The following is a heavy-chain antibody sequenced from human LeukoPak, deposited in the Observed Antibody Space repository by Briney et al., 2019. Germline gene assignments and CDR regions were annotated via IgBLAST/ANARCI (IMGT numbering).Heavy chain of an antibody. CDR2: ISSSSSTI. CDR3: ARYSSGWSFDY. D-gene: IGHD6-19*01. Sequence: GGSLRLSCAASGFTFSTYSMNWVRQAPGKGLEWVSYISSSSSTIYYADSVKGRFTISRDNAKNSLYLQTHYLRDEDTALYYCARYSSGWSFDYWGQGTLVTVSS. CDR1: GFTFSTYS. J-gene: IGHJ4*02. V-gene: IGHV3-48*02.